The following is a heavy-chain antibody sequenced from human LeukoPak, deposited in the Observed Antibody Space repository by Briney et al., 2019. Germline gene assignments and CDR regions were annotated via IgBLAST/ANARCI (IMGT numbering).Heavy chain of an antibody. CDR3: ARALDYGDYGKDDAFDI. J-gene: IGHJ3*02. D-gene: IGHD4-17*01. V-gene: IGHV4-59*01. CDR1: GGSISSYY. CDR2: IYYSGST. Sequence: SETLSLTCTVSGGSISSYYWSWIRQPPGKGLEWIGYIYYSGSTNYNPSLKSRVTISVDTSKNQFSLKLSSVTAADTAVYYCARALDYGDYGKDDAFDIRGQGTMVTVSS.